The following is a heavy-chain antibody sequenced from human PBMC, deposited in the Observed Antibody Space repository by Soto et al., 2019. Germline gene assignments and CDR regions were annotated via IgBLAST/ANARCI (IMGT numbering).Heavy chain of an antibody. J-gene: IGHJ4*02. D-gene: IGHD3-22*01. CDR3: ARARDVGSSGYYYYFDY. V-gene: IGHV5-51*01. CDR1: GYSFTSYW. Sequence: GESLKISCKGSGYSFTSYWIGWVRQMPGKGLEWMGIIYPGDSDTRYGPSFQGQVTISAGKSNSTAYLQWSSLKASDTAMYCCARARDVGSSGYYYYFDYWGQGTLVTVSS. CDR2: IYPGDSDT.